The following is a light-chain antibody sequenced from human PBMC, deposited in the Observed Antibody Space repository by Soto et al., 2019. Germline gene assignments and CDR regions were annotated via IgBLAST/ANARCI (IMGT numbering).Light chain of an antibody. J-gene: IGLJ3*02. CDR1: SGHSDYA. V-gene: IGLV4-69*01. Sequence: QLVLTQSPSASASLGASVKLTCTLSSGHSDYAIAWHQQQPEKGPRYLMKIDSDGSPDKGDGIPDRFSGSSSGAERYLTIASHQSEDEADYYCQTWVTGIRVFGGGTKLTVL. CDR2: IDSDGSP. CDR3: QTWVTGIRV.